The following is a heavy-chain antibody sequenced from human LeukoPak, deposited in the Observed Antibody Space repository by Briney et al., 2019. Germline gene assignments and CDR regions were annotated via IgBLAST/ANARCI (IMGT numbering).Heavy chain of an antibody. V-gene: IGHV3-49*03. CDR2: IRSKVYGGAP. CDR1: GFTFADFT. J-gene: IGHJ4*02. Sequence: GGSLRISCSASGFTFADFTMNWFRQYPGQGLEWVGFIRSKVYGGAPEHAASVAARFTISRDDSTSIAYLQMNSLQAEDTAVYYCARGSGRYVMVDWWGQGTLVTVSS. D-gene: IGHD6-19*01. CDR3: ARGSGRYVMVDW.